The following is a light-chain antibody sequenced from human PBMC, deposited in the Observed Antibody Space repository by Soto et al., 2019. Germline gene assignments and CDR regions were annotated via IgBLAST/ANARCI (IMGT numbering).Light chain of an antibody. CDR3: ASYAGSDNFVV. J-gene: IGLJ2*01. V-gene: IGLV2-8*01. Sequence: QSVLTQPPSASGSPGQSVTISCTGTSSDVGGYNYVSSYQRHPDRAPKLMIYEVTKRPSGVPDRFSGSKSGNTASLTVSELQAEDEADYYCASYAGSDNFVVFGGGTKLTVL. CDR2: EVT. CDR1: SSDVGGYNY.